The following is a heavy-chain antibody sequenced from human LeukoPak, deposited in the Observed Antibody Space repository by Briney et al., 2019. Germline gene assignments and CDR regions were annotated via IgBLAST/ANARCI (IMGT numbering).Heavy chain of an antibody. D-gene: IGHD4-17*01. Sequence: ASVKVSCKSSGYTFTRYYMHWVPQAPGQGLEWMGWINPKSVDTNSAQKFQGRVTMTRDTSISTAYMELNRLTSDDTAVYYCARGYGENWFDPWGQGTLVSVFS. V-gene: IGHV1-2*02. CDR2: INPKSVDT. J-gene: IGHJ5*02. CDR3: ARGYGENWFDP. CDR1: GYTFTRYY.